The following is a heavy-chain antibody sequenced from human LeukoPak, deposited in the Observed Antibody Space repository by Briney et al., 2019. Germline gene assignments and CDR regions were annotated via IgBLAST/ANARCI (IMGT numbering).Heavy chain of an antibody. CDR3: ARPYDTSGYFNAFDI. D-gene: IGHD3-22*01. CDR2: IYYSGST. V-gene: IGHV4-39*01. J-gene: IGHJ3*02. CDR1: GGSISSSSYY. Sequence: SETLSLTCTVSGGSISSSSYYWGWIRQPPGKGLEWIGSIYYSGSTYCSPSLKSRVTISVDTSKNQFSLKLSSVTAADTAVYYCARPYDTSGYFNAFDIWGQGTMVTVSS.